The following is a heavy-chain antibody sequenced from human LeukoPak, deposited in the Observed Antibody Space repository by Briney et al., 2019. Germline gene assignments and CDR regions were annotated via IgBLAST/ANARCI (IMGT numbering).Heavy chain of an antibody. Sequence: SETLSLTCAVYGGSFSGYYWSWIRQPPGKGLEWIGEINHSGSTNYNPSLKSRVTISVDTSKNQFSLKLSSVTAADTAVYYCARGRSRYSSSPVGYWGQGTLVTVSS. CDR3: ARGRSRYSSSPVGY. CDR1: GGSFSGYY. V-gene: IGHV4-34*01. CDR2: INHSGST. J-gene: IGHJ4*02. D-gene: IGHD6-6*01.